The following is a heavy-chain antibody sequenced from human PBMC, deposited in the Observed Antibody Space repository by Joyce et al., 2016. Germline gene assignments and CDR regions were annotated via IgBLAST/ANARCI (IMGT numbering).Heavy chain of an antibody. D-gene: IGHD1-14*01. CDR2: ISWKSGSI. CDR3: AKDHRTTGWYIDS. Sequence: EVQLVESGGGLVQPGRSLRLSCAASGFTFDDYAMHWVRQATGEGLEWGSGISWKSGSIGYADSVKGRFTISRDNAKNSLYLQMNSLRAEDTALYFCAKDHRTTGWYIDSWGQGTLVTVSS. CDR1: GFTFDDYA. J-gene: IGHJ4*02. V-gene: IGHV3-9*01.